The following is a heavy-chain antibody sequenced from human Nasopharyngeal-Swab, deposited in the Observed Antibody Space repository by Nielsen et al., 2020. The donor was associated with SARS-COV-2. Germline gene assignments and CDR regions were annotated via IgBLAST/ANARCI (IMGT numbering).Heavy chain of an antibody. CDR2: FDPEDGET. J-gene: IGHJ6*02. V-gene: IGHV1-24*01. Sequence: ASVKVSCKVSGYTLTELSMHWVRQAPGKGLEWMGGFDPEDGETIYAQKFQGRVTMTEDTSTDTAYMELSSLRSEDTAVYYCAREPRLGFDSRYYGMDVWGQGTTVTVSS. D-gene: IGHD3-9*01. CDR1: GYTLTELS. CDR3: AREPRLGFDSRYYGMDV.